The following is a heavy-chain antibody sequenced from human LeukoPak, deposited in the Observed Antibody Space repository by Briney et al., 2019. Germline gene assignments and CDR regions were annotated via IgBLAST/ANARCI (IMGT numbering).Heavy chain of an antibody. CDR2: IYSGGST. Sequence: GGSLRLSCVVSGFIVSNNYMVWVRQAPGKGLEWVSVIYSGGSTYYADSVKGRFTISRDNSKNTLYLQMNSLRAEDTAVYYCVRSGSDFDYWGQGTLVTVSS. J-gene: IGHJ4*02. V-gene: IGHV3-53*01. CDR3: VRSGSDFDY. CDR1: GFIVSNNY.